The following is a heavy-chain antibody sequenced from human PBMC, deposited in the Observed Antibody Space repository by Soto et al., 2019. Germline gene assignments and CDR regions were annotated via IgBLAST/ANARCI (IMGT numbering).Heavy chain of an antibody. CDR1: GYTFTNYG. D-gene: IGHD1-1*01. Sequence: QVQLVQSGAEVNKPGASVKVSCKASGYTFTNYGVSWLRQAPGQWLEWMGWIIAYNGNTNYAQKLQGRVTMTTDTSTSTAYMELRSLRSDDTAVYYCARQPTTSEGEYFDYWGQGTLSTVSS. CDR2: IIAYNGNT. CDR3: ARQPTTSEGEYFDY. J-gene: IGHJ4*02. V-gene: IGHV1-18*01.